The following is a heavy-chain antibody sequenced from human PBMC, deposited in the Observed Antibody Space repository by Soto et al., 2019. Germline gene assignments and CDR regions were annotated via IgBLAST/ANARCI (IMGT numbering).Heavy chain of an antibody. V-gene: IGHV4-39*01. CDR1: GGSISSNNYY. CDR3: ARQGDFWSASGDFDY. D-gene: IGHD3-3*01. J-gene: IGHJ4*02. CDR2: IYYNGFT. Sequence: QLQLHESGPGLVKPSETLSLTCSVSGGSISSNNYYWGWIRQPPGKGLEWIGNIYYNGFTYYNPSVKSQVTISVDTSKNQFSLKMTSVTAAYTAVYYCARQGDFWSASGDFDYWGQRILVPVSS.